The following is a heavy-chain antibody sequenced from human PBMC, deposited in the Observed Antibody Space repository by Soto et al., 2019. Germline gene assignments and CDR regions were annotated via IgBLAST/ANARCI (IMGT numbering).Heavy chain of an antibody. CDR1: GFTFSSYW. CDR3: ARGDYGMDV. V-gene: IGHV3-74*01. J-gene: IGHJ6*02. CDR2: INTDGSTT. Sequence: GGSLRLSCAASGFTFSSYWVHWVRQAPGKGLVWVSRINTDGSTTSYADSVKGRFTISRDNAKNTLYLQMNSLRAEDTAVYYCARGDYGMDVWGQGTTVTVSS.